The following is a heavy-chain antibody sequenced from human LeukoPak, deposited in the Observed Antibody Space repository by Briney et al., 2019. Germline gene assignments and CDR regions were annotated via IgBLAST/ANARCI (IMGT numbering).Heavy chain of an antibody. CDR2: ISSPGTTI. V-gene: IGHV3-11*04. Sequence: GGSLRLSCAASGFRFSDYYMSWIRQAPGKGLEWISYISSPGTTIYYVDSVKGRFTTSRDNAKNSVYLQMNSLRTEDTAVYYCAKIKSDSIGWYEFDGWGQGTLVTVSS. J-gene: IGHJ4*02. D-gene: IGHD6-19*01. CDR3: AKIKSDSIGWYEFDG. CDR1: GFRFSDYY.